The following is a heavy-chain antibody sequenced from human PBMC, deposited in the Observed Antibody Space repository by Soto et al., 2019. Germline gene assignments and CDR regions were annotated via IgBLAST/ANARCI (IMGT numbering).Heavy chain of an antibody. CDR2: ISTNGRTT. J-gene: IGHJ3*02. CDR1: GFSFSDYS. V-gene: IGHV3-48*01. Sequence: GGALRLSCEASGFSFSDYSMKWVRQAPGKGLEWLSFISTNGRTTYYADSVEGRFTISRDNAQSSLYLQVSSLRVEDTAVYYCARNLIKGYCSGGSCRIDAFDIWGPGTMVTVSS. D-gene: IGHD2-15*01. CDR3: ARNLIKGYCSGGSCRIDAFDI.